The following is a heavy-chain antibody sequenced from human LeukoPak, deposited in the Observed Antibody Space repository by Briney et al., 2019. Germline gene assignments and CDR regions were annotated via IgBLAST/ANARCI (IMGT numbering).Heavy chain of an antibody. D-gene: IGHD3-9*01. CDR3: AKDVYDIFSYYYMDV. V-gene: IGHV3-7*01. CDR1: GFTFSSFW. Sequence: QTGGSLRLSCAASGFTFSSFWMSWIRQAPGKGLEWVANIKEDGREKYYVDSVKGRFTISRDNAKNTLYLQMNSLRAEDTAVYYCAKDVYDIFSYYYMDVWGKGTTVTISS. J-gene: IGHJ6*03. CDR2: IKEDGREK.